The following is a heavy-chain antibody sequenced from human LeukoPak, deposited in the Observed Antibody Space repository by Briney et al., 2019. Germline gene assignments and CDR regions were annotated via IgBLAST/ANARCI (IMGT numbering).Heavy chain of an antibody. V-gene: IGHV4-61*02. D-gene: IGHD2-2*01. CDR3: ARGSSTHDY. CDR1: GGSISSGSYY. J-gene: IGHJ4*02. CDR2: IYTSGST. Sequence: SETLSLTCTVSGGSISSGSYYWSWIRQPAGKGLEWIGRIYTSGSTNYNPSLKSRVTISVDTSKNQFSLKLSSVTAADTAVYYCARGSSTHDYWGQGTLVTVSS.